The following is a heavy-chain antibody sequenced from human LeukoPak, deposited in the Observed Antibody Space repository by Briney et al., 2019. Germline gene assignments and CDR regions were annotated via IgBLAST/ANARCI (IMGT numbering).Heavy chain of an antibody. Sequence: SETLSLTCAVSGGSISSGGYSGSWIRQPPGKGLEWIGYIYHSGSTYYNPSLKSRVTISVDTSKNQFSLKLSSVTAADTAVYYCARQSRISAALTLDYWGQGTLVTVSS. CDR2: IYHSGST. J-gene: IGHJ4*02. CDR3: ARQSRISAALTLDY. V-gene: IGHV4-30-2*01. CDR1: GGSISSGGYS. D-gene: IGHD6-13*01.